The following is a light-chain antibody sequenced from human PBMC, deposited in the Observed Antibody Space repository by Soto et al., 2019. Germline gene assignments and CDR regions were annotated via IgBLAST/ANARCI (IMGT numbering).Light chain of an antibody. Sequence: DIVMTQSPDSLAVSLGERATINCKSSQSVLHSPNNKNYLAWYQHKPGQSPKMLISWASFRESGVPDRFSGSGSGTDFTLTISSLQSEDVAVYYCQQYYTNSWSFGQGTKVEIK. CDR2: WAS. V-gene: IGKV4-1*01. CDR3: QQYYTNSWS. J-gene: IGKJ1*01. CDR1: QSVLHSPNNKNY.